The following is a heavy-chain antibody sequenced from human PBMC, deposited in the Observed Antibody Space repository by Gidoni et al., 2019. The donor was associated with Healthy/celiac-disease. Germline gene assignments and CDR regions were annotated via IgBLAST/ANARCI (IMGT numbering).Heavy chain of an antibody. CDR2: IIPIFGTA. CDR1: GGTFSSYD. D-gene: IGHD3-22*01. Sequence: QVQLVQSGAEVKKPGSSVKVSCKASGGTFSSYDISWVRQAPGQGLEWMGGIIPIFGTANYAQKFQGRVTITADESTSTAYMELSSLRSEDTAVYYCARDHYDSSGYFLFDYWGQGTLVTVSS. J-gene: IGHJ4*02. CDR3: ARDHYDSSGYFLFDY. V-gene: IGHV1-69*01.